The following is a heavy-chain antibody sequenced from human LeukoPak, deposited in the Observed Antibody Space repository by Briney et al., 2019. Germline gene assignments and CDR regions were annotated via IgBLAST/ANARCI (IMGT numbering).Heavy chain of an antibody. V-gene: IGHV1-2*02. Sequence: ASVKVSCKASGYTFTDYYMYWVRQAPGQGLDWVGWINPTCGATNYAQKFQGRVTMTRDTSNNTSYMELSRLRSDDTAVYYCAREFRTTTWSFDAFDLWGQGTMVTVSS. D-gene: IGHD1/OR15-1a*01. CDR1: GYTFTDYY. J-gene: IGHJ3*01. CDR2: INPTCGAT. CDR3: AREFRTTTWSFDAFDL.